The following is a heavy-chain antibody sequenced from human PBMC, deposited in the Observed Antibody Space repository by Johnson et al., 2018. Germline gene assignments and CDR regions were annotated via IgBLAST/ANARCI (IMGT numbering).Heavy chain of an antibody. V-gene: IGHV1-69*12. CDR1: GGTFSSYA. J-gene: IGHJ1*01. Sequence: QVQLVQSGAEVKKPGSSVKVSCKASGGTFSSYAISWVRQAPGHGLEWMGWIITIFGTANYAQKFPGRVTITADESTSTAYMELSSLRSEDTAVYYCARATYYYDSSGEVEYFQHWGQGTLVTVSS. CDR3: ARATYYYDSSGEVEYFQH. D-gene: IGHD3-22*01. CDR2: IITIFGTA.